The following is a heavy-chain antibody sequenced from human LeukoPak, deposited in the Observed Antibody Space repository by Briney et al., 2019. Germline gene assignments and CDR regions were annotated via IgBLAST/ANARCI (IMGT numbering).Heavy chain of an antibody. CDR1: GGSISSGSYY. Sequence: SQTLSLTRTVSGGSISSGSYYWSWIRQPAGKGLEWIGRIYTSGSTNYSPSLKSRVTISVDTSKNQFSLRLSSVTAADTAVYYCARSGGQQWLVLDAFDIWGQGTMVTVSS. D-gene: IGHD6-19*01. CDR2: IYTSGST. CDR3: ARSGGQQWLVLDAFDI. V-gene: IGHV4-61*02. J-gene: IGHJ3*02.